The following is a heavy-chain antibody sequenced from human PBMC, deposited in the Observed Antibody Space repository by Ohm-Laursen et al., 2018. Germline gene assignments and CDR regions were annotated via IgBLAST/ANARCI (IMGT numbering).Heavy chain of an antibody. J-gene: IGHJ4*02. CDR1: GYTFTSYG. V-gene: IGHV1-18*01. D-gene: IGHD1-1*01. Sequence: ASVKVSCKASGYTFTSYGISWVRQAPGQGLEWMGWITPFNGNTNYAQMVQGRVTMTTDTSTNTAYMELSSLRSEDTAVYYCARLERPHDYWGQGTLVTVSS. CDR2: ITPFNGNT. CDR3: ARLERPHDY.